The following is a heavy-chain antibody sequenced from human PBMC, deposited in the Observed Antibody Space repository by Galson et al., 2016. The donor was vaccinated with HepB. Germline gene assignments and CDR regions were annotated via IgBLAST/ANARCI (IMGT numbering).Heavy chain of an antibody. Sequence: QSGAEVKKPGESLKTSCKASGDTFSRYWIAWVRQMPGKGLEWVGIIYPSDSDTRYSPSFQGRVTISADKSVSTAYLQWSGLKASDTAMYYCARQIPHYTGSGSALGLDVWGQGTTVTVS. D-gene: IGHD3-10*01. CDR3: ARQIPHYTGSGSALGLDV. CDR2: IYPSDSDT. CDR1: GDTFSRYW. V-gene: IGHV5-51*01. J-gene: IGHJ6*02.